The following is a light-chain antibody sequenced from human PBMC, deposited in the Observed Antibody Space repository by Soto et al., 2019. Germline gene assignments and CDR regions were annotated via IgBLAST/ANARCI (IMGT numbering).Light chain of an antibody. J-gene: IGKJ1*01. V-gene: IGKV4-1*01. CDR3: QQYINAPQT. CDR2: WAS. CDR1: QSVLYSPNNKNY. Sequence: DIVMTQSPDSLAVSLGERATINCKSSQSVLYSPNNKNYLSWYQQKPGQPPKLLVYWASTRESGVPDRFSGSGSERDLTLTITSLQAEDVAVYYCQQYINAPQTFGQGTKVEIK.